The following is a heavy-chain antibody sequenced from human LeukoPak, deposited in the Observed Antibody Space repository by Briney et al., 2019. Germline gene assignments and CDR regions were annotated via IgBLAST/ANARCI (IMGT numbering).Heavy chain of an antibody. D-gene: IGHD3-22*01. V-gene: IGHV1-8*01. CDR3: ARGYDSSGYWAY. CDR1: GYTFTSYD. CDR2: MNPNSGNT. Sequence: ASVKVSCKASGYTFTSYDINWVRQATGEGLEWMGWMNPNSGNTGCAQKFQGRVTMTRNTSISTAYMELSSLRSEDTAVYYCARGYDSSGYWAYWGQGTLVTVSS. J-gene: IGHJ4*02.